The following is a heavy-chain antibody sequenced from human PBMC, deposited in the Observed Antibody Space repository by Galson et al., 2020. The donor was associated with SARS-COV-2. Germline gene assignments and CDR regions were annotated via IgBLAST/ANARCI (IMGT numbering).Heavy chain of an antibody. J-gene: IGHJ3*01. Sequence: GGSLRLSCAASGFTFSSYWMHWVRQAPGKGLVWVSRINSDGSSTSYADSVKGRFTISRDNAKNTLYLQMNSLRAEDTAVYYCASPAALWPFDFWGQGTMVTVSS. V-gene: IGHV3-74*01. CDR3: ASPAALWPFDF. CDR2: INSDGSST. CDR1: GFTFSSYW. D-gene: IGHD6-13*01.